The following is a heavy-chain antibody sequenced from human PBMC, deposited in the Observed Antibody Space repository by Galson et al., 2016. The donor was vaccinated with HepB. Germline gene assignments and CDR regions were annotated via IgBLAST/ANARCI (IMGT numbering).Heavy chain of an antibody. CDR1: GFIFDEYG. CDR3: AIDIWGVADSGFHSGMDV. D-gene: IGHD2-21*01. J-gene: IGHJ6*02. V-gene: IGHV3-20*04. Sequence: SLRLSCAASGFIFDEYGMSWVRQAPGKGLEWVSGINWHDGSTSYAESVRGRFIISRDNAKNSLYLQMNSLSVEDTALYYCAIDIWGVADSGFHSGMDVWGQGTTVIVSS. CDR2: INWHDGST.